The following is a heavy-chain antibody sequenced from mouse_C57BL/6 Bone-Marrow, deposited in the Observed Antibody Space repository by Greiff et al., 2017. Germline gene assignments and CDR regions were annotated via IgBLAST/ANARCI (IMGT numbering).Heavy chain of an antibody. Sequence: EVKLMESGGGLVKPGGSLKLSCAASGFTFSSYAMSWVRQTPEKRLEWVATISDGGSYTYYPDNVKGRFTISRDNAKNNLYLQMSHLKSEDTAMYYCARDPLLLRSLDYWGQGTTLTVSS. J-gene: IGHJ2*01. D-gene: IGHD1-1*01. CDR3: ARDPLLLRSLDY. CDR1: GFTFSSYA. V-gene: IGHV5-4*01. CDR2: ISDGGSYT.